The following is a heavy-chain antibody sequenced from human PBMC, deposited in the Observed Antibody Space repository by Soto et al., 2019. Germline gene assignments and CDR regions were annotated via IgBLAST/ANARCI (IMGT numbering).Heavy chain of an antibody. Sequence: SETLSLTCTVSGGSISSGRYYWSWIRQHPCKGLEWIGYIYYSGSTYYNPSLKSRVTISVDTSKNQFSLKLSSVTAADTAVYYCAREQGYGSGSYKNDGMDVWGQGTTVTVSS. CDR3: AREQGYGSGSYKNDGMDV. V-gene: IGHV4-31*03. CDR1: GGSISSGRYY. CDR2: IYYSGST. D-gene: IGHD3-10*01. J-gene: IGHJ6*02.